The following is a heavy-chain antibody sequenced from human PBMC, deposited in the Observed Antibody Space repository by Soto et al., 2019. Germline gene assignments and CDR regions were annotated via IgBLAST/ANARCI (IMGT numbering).Heavy chain of an antibody. Sequence: SETPSLTCAVYGWSFRDFYWSWLRQTPEKGLEWIGEINHSGDTKYNPSLESRVTISVDTSKNQFSLKVNFVTPADTAVYYCASTGGMGVWGTGDKVTVYS. CDR1: GWSFRDFY. CDR3: ASTGGMGV. CDR2: INHSGDT. J-gene: IGHJ6*04. V-gene: IGHV4-34*01.